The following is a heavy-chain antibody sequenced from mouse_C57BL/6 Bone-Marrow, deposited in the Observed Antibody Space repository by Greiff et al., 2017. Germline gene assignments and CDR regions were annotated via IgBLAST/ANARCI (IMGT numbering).Heavy chain of an antibody. CDR1: GYTFTSYG. J-gene: IGHJ4*01. D-gene: IGHD2-4*01. V-gene: IGHV1-81*01. Sequence: VQLQESGAELARPGASVKLSCKASGYTFTSYGISWVKQRTGQGLEWIGEIYPRSGNTYYNEKFKGKATLTPDKSSSTAYMELRSLTSEDSAVYFCARFYDYDNYYAMDYWGQGTSVTVSS. CDR2: IYPRSGNT. CDR3: ARFYDYDNYYAMDY.